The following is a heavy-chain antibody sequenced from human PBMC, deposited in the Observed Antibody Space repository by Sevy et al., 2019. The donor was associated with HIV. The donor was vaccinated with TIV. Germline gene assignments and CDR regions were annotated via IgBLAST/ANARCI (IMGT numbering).Heavy chain of an antibody. CDR3: ARDRYSSGWFDY. CDR1: GFTVSSNY. J-gene: IGHJ4*02. D-gene: IGHD6-19*01. Sequence: GGSLRLACAASGFTVSSNYMSWVRQAPGKGLEWVSVIYRGGSTYYADSVKGRFTISRANSKNTLYLQMNSLRAEDTAVYYCARDRYSSGWFDYWGQGTLVTVSS. V-gene: IGHV3-53*01. CDR2: IYRGGST.